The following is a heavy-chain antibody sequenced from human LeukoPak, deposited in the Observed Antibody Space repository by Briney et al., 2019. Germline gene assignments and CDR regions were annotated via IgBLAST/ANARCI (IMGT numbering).Heavy chain of an antibody. CDR3: ERDGRGCSSTSGFIRQENWFDP. Sequence: GGSLRLSCAASGFTFSSYSMNWVRQAPGKGLEWVSSISSSSSYIYYADSVKGRFTISRDNAKNSLYLQMNSLRAEDTAVYYCERDGRGCSSTSGFIRQENWFDPWGQGTLVTVSS. J-gene: IGHJ5*02. V-gene: IGHV3-21*01. CDR1: GFTFSSYS. CDR2: ISSSSSYI. D-gene: IGHD2-2*01.